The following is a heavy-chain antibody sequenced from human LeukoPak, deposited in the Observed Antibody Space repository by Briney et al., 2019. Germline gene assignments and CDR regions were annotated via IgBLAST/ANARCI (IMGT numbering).Heavy chain of an antibody. CDR1: GGSISSYC. Sequence: SETLSLTCTVSGGSISSYCWNWVRQPAGKGLEWIGRIYTSGSTNYNPSLKSRVTMSVDTSKNQFSLKLSSVTAADTAVYYCARISPLGQLVDPSRYYYYMDVWGKGTTVTVPS. V-gene: IGHV4-4*07. CDR2: IYTSGST. CDR3: ARISPLGQLVDPSRYYYYMDV. J-gene: IGHJ6*03. D-gene: IGHD6-6*01.